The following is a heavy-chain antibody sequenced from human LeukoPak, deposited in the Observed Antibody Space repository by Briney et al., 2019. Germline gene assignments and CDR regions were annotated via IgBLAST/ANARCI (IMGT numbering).Heavy chain of an antibody. CDR2: IIPILGIA. J-gene: IGHJ3*02. V-gene: IGHV1-69*04. CDR3: ARVGGYYDSTDAFDI. CDR1: GGTFSSYA. D-gene: IGHD3-22*01. Sequence: ASVKVSCKASGGTFSSYATSWVRQAPGQGLEWMGRIIPILGIANYAQKFQGRVTITADKSTSTAYMELSSLRSEDTAVYYCARVGGYYDSTDAFDIWGQGTMVTVSS.